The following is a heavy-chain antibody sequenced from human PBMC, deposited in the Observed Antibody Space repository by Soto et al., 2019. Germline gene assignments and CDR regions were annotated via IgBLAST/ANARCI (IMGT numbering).Heavy chain of an antibody. CDR2: ISSSSSYI. CDR1: GFTFSSYS. J-gene: IGHJ1*01. V-gene: IGHV3-21*01. CDR3: ARTAAAGTVAEYFQH. D-gene: IGHD6-13*01. Sequence: SLRLSCAASGFTFSSYSMNWVRQAPGKGLEWVSSISSSSSYIYYADSVKGRFTISRDNAKNSLYLQMNSLRAEDTAVYYCARTAAAGTVAEYFQHWGQGTLVTVSS.